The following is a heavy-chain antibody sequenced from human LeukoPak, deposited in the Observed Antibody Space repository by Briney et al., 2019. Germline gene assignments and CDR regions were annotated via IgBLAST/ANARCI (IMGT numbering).Heavy chain of an antibody. V-gene: IGHV3-21*06. CDR2: ISSGSRYI. D-gene: IGHD2-8*01. Sequence: PGGSLRLSCATSGFTFSTSDMNWVRQTPGKGLEWVSSISSGSRYIYYADSVKGRFTSSRDNAGNSLFLQMNSLRAEDTAVYYCARMVFHVGNIRGGWFDPWGQGTLVTVSS. J-gene: IGHJ5*02. CDR3: ARMVFHVGNIRGGWFDP. CDR1: GFTFSTSD.